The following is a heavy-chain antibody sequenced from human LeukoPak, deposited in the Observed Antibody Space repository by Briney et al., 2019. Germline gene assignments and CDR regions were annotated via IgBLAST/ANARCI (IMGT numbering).Heavy chain of an antibody. V-gene: IGHV3-30*02. D-gene: IGHD6-13*01. CDR2: IRYDGSNK. Sequence: GGSLRLSCAASGFTFSSYGMHWVRQAPGKGLEWVAFIRYDGSNKYYADSVKGRFTISRDNSKNTLYLQMNSLRAEDTAVYYCAKTLNSGYSSSWYQALFDYWGQGTLVTVSS. J-gene: IGHJ4*02. CDR3: AKTLNSGYSSSWYQALFDY. CDR1: GFTFSSYG.